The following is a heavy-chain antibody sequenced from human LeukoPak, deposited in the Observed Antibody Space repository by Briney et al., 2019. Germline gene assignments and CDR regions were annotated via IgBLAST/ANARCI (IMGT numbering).Heavy chain of an antibody. D-gene: IGHD6-13*01. CDR2: ISGSGGST. Sequence: PGGSLRLSCAASGFTFSSYAMSWVRQAPGKGLEWVSAISGSGGSTYYADSVKGRFTISRDNSKNTLYLQMNSLRAEDTAVYYCAKVRRNLAAAGTGLRDVWGKGTTVTVSS. V-gene: IGHV3-23*01. CDR3: AKVRRNLAAAGTGLRDV. CDR1: GFTFSSYA. J-gene: IGHJ6*04.